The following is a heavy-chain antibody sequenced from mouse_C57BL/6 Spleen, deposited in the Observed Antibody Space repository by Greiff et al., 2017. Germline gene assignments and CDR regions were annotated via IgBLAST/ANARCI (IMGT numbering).Heavy chain of an antibody. CDR1: GFSLTSYG. D-gene: IGHD3-3*01. CDR3: SKTPGDVGYAMDY. V-gene: IGHV2-5*01. Sequence: QVQLKESGPGLVQPSQSLSITCTVSGFSLTSYGVHWVRQSPGKGLEWLGVIWRGGSTDYNAAFMSRLSITTDNYKSQVFFIMISLQAYDTAIYYCSKTPGDVGYAMDYWGQGTSVTVSS. CDR2: IWRGGST. J-gene: IGHJ4*01.